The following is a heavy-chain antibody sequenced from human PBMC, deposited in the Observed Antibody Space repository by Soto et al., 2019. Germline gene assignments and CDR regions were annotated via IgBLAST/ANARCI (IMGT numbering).Heavy chain of an antibody. CDR2: IYYSGST. D-gene: IGHD3-22*01. CDR1: GGSISSGDYY. V-gene: IGHV4-30-4*01. J-gene: IGHJ4*02. CDR3: ARGLYDSSGYYSLDY. Sequence: SETLSLTCTVSGGSISSGDYYWSWIRQPPGKGLEWIGYIYYSGSTYYNPSLKSRVTISVDTSKNQFSLKLSSVTAADTAVYYCARGLYDSSGYYSLDYWGQGTLVTVSS.